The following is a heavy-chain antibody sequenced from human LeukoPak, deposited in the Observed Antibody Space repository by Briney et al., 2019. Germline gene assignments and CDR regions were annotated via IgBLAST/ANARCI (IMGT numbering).Heavy chain of an antibody. Sequence: KPSETLSLTCTVSGGSISSYYWSWIRQPPGKGLEWIGYIYYSGSTNYNPSLKSRVTISVDTSKNQFSLKLSSVTAADTAVYYCARDQYGGDYWGQGTLVTVSS. CDR3: ARDQYGGDY. CDR2: IYYSGST. CDR1: GGSISSYY. J-gene: IGHJ4*02. V-gene: IGHV4-59*01. D-gene: IGHD4-17*01.